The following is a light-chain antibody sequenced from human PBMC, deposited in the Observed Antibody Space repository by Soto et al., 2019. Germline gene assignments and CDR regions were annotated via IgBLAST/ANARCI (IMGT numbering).Light chain of an antibody. CDR1: QGISSY. Sequence: DIQLTQYPSFLSASVGDRVTITCRARQGISSYLAWYQQQPGQAPKLLIYAASTLQSGVPLRFSGSGAGTEFTLTISSLQPEDFATYYCQQLNSYPLAFDGVTKVE. V-gene: IGKV1-9*01. CDR3: QQLNSYPLA. CDR2: AAS. J-gene: IGKJ4*01.